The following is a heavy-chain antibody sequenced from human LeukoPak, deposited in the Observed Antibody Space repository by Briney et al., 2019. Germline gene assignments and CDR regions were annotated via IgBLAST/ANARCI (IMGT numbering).Heavy chain of an antibody. CDR2: ISSSSRHI. CDR3: ARGVGLGGWFDP. J-gene: IGHJ5*02. D-gene: IGHD3-16*01. CDR1: GFTFSSYS. V-gene: IGHV3-21*01. Sequence: PGGSLRLSCAASGFTFSSYSMNWVRQAPGKGLEWVSSISSSSRHIYYADSVKGRFTISRDNAKNSLYLQMNSLRVEDTAVYYCARGVGLGGWFDPWSQGTLVTVSS.